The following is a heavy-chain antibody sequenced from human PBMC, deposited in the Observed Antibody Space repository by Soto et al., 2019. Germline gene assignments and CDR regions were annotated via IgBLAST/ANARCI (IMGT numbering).Heavy chain of an antibody. V-gene: IGHV3-30*18. CDR2: ISYDGSNK. CDR3: AKDRYDFWSGYLYGMDV. CDR1: GFTFSSYG. D-gene: IGHD3-3*01. Sequence: VGSLRLSCAASGFTFSSYGMHWVRQAPGKGLEWVAVISYDGSNKYYADSVKGRFTISRDNSKNTLYLQMNSLRAEDTAVYYCAKDRYDFWSGYLYGMDVWGQGTTVTVSS. J-gene: IGHJ6*02.